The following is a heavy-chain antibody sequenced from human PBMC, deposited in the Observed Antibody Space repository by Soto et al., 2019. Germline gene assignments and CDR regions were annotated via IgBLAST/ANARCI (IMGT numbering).Heavy chain of an antibody. D-gene: IGHD1-1*01. CDR2: IYYSGST. V-gene: IGHV4-31*03. J-gene: IGHJ4*02. CDR3: ARVETGTTKPFDY. CDR1: GGSISSGGYY. Sequence: QVQLQESGPGLVKPSQTLSLTCTVSGGSISSGGYYWTWIRQHPGKSLEWIGYIYYSGSTYYNPSLKSRVTIAVDTSKNQFSLKLSSVTAADTAVYYCARVETGTTKPFDYWGQGTLVTVSS.